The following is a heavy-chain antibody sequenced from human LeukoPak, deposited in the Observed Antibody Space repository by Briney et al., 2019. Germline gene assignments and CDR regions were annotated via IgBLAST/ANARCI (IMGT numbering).Heavy chain of an antibody. CDR1: GYTFTSYG. Sequence: ASVKVSCKASGYTFTSYGISWVRQAPGQGLEWMGGIIPIFGTANYAQKFQGRVTITADESTSTAYMELSSLRSEDTAVYYCARLPPKVAEDDAFDIWGQGTMVTVSS. CDR3: ARLPPKVAEDDAFDI. D-gene: IGHD6-19*01. J-gene: IGHJ3*02. V-gene: IGHV1-69*13. CDR2: IIPIFGTA.